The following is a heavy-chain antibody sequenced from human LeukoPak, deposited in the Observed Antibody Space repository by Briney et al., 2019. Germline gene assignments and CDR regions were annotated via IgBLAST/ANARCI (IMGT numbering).Heavy chain of an antibody. D-gene: IGHD2-2*02. CDR2: INHSGST. Sequence: SETLSLTCAVNGGSFSGYYWSWIRQPPGKGLEWIGEINHSGSTNYNPSLKSRVTISVDTSKNQFSLKLSSVTAADTAVYYCARVRNPYCSSTSCYMGWFDPWGQGTLVTVSS. CDR1: GGSFSGYY. CDR3: ARVRNPYCSSTSCYMGWFDP. V-gene: IGHV4-34*01. J-gene: IGHJ5*02.